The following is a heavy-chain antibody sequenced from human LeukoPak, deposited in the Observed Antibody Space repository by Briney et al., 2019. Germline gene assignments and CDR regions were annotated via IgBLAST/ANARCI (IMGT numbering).Heavy chain of an antibody. V-gene: IGHV3-23*01. Sequence: GGSLRLPCAASGFTFSSYAMSWVRQAPGKGLEWVSAISGSGGSTYYADSVKGRFTISRDNSKNTLYLQMNSLRAEDTAVYYCAKRGAAGTWYFDYWGQGTLVTVSS. CDR2: ISGSGGST. D-gene: IGHD6-13*01. CDR1: GFTFSSYA. J-gene: IGHJ4*02. CDR3: AKRGAAGTWYFDY.